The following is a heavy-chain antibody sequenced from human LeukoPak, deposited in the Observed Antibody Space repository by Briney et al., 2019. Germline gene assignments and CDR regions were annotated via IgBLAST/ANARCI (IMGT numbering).Heavy chain of an antibody. CDR2: ISGSGGST. J-gene: IGHJ4*02. CDR1: GFTFSSYA. Sequence: GGSLRLSCAASGFTFSSYAMSWVRQAPGKGLEWVSAISGSGGSTYYADSVKGRFTISRDNSKNTLYLQMNSLRAEDTAVCYCAKDQGYSSSWFDYWGQGTLVTVSS. D-gene: IGHD6-13*01. CDR3: AKDQGYSSSWFDY. V-gene: IGHV3-23*01.